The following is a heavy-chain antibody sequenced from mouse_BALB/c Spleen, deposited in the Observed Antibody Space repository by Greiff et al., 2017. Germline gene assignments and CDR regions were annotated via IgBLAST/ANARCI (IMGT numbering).Heavy chain of an antibody. Sequence: DVQLVESGGGLVQPGGSLRLSCATSGFTFTDYYMSWVRQPPGKALEWLGFIRNKANGYTTEYSASVKGRFTISRDNSQSILYLQMNTLRAEDSATYYCARSPLLRRYFDVWGAGTTVTVSS. CDR2: IRNKANGYTT. CDR1: GFTFTDYY. J-gene: IGHJ1*01. CDR3: ARSPLLRRYFDV. D-gene: IGHD1-2*01. V-gene: IGHV7-3*02.